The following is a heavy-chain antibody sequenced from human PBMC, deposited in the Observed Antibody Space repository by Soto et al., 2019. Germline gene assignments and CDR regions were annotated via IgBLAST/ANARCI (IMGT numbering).Heavy chain of an antibody. CDR2: ISGSGGST. V-gene: IGHV3-23*01. Sequence: GGSLRLSCAASGFTFSSYAMSWVRQAPGKGLEWVSAISGSGGSTYYADSVKGRFTISRDNSKNTLYLQMNSLRAEDTAVYYCAKTLLYGDYGGLWENPEVNWGQGTLVTVSS. CDR3: AKTLLYGDYGGLWENPEVN. D-gene: IGHD4-17*01. J-gene: IGHJ4*02. CDR1: GFTFSSYA.